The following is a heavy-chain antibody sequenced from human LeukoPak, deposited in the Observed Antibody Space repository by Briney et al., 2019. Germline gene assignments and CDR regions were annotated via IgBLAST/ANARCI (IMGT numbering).Heavy chain of an antibody. CDR2: IYSSGAI. D-gene: IGHD4-17*01. CDR1: GGSISSYY. J-gene: IGHJ2*01. V-gene: IGHV4-4*07. Sequence: SETLSLTCSVSGGSISSYYWSWIRQPAGKGLEWIGGIYSSGAINYNPSLKSRVTMSLDTSKNQFSLKLNSATAADTAVYFCARYGDYTWYFDLWGRGTLVTVSS. CDR3: ARYGDYTWYFDL.